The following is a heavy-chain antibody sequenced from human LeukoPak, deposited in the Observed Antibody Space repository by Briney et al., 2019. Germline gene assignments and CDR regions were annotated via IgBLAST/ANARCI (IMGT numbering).Heavy chain of an antibody. J-gene: IGHJ3*02. V-gene: IGHV3-21*01. Sequence: SGGSLRLSCAASGFTFSSYSMNWVRQAPGKGLEWVSSISSSSSYIYYADSVKGRFTISRDNAKNSLYLQMNSLRAEDTAVFYCARDSSSGSYSQAFDIWGQGTMVTVSS. CDR1: GFTFSSYS. CDR3: ARDSSSGSYSQAFDI. CDR2: ISSSSSYI. D-gene: IGHD1-26*01.